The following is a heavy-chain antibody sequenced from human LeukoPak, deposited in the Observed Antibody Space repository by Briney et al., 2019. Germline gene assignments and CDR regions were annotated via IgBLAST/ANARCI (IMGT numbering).Heavy chain of an antibody. V-gene: IGHV3-9*01. CDR2: IGWNSGSI. D-gene: IGHD5-18*01. CDR3: AKDPYIYGPNWFDP. Sequence: GGSLRLSCAASGFTFDDYAMHWVRQAPGKGLEWVSGIGWNSGSIGYADSVKGRFTISRDNAKNSLYLQMNSLRAEDTALYYCAKDPYIYGPNWFDPWGQGTLVTVSS. J-gene: IGHJ5*02. CDR1: GFTFDDYA.